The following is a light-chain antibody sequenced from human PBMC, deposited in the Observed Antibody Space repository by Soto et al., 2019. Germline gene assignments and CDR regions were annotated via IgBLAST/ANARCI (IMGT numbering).Light chain of an antibody. CDR3: QQSGSSPIFT. CDR1: QSVSSSY. J-gene: IGKJ3*01. CDR2: GAS. Sequence: EIVLTQSPGTLSLSPEERATLSCRASQSVSSSYIAWYQQKPGQAPRLLIYGASSRATGIPDRFSGSGSGTDFTLTISRLEPEDFAVYYCQQSGSSPIFTFGPGTKVDIK. V-gene: IGKV3-20*01.